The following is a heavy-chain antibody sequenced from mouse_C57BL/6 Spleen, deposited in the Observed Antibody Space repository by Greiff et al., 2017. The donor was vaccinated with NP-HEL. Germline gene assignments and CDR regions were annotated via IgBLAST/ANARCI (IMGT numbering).Heavy chain of an antibody. CDR1: GFTFSSYT. J-gene: IGHJ4*01. V-gene: IGHV5-9*01. CDR2: ISGGGGNT. CDR3: ARTDGSYAMDY. D-gene: IGHD1-1*01. Sequence: EVKLQESGGGLVKPGGSLKLSCAASGFTFSSYTMSWVRQTPEKRLEWVATISGGGGNTYYPDSVKGRFTISRDNAKNTLYLQMSSLRSEDTALYYCARTDGSYAMDYWGQGTSVTVSS.